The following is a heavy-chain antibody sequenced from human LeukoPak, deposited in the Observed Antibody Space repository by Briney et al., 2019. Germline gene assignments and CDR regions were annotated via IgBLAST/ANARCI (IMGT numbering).Heavy chain of an antibody. D-gene: IGHD3-22*01. V-gene: IGHV3-30*03. CDR2: ISYDGSNK. CDR3: AVSSGYYYSRFDY. Sequence: GRSLRLSCAASGXTFSSYGMHWVRQAPGKGLEWVAVISYDGSNKYYADSVKGRFTISRDNSKNTLYLQMNSLRAEDTAVYYCAVSSGYYYSRFDYWGQGTLVTVSS. CDR1: GXTFSSYG. J-gene: IGHJ4*02.